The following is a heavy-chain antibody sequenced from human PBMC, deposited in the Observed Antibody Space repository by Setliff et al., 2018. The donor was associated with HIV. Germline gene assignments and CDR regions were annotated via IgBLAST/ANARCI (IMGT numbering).Heavy chain of an antibody. Sequence: SETLSLTCTVSGGSISSHYWGWIRQPPGKGLEWIGYIYYSGSTNYNPSLKSRVTISVDTSKKQFSLKLSSVTAADTAAYYCARDVEAGSGSYPYYYGMDVWGQGTTVTVSS. D-gene: IGHD3-10*01. V-gene: IGHV4-59*11. CDR1: GGSISSHY. J-gene: IGHJ6*02. CDR3: ARDVEAGSGSYPYYYGMDV. CDR2: IYYSGST.